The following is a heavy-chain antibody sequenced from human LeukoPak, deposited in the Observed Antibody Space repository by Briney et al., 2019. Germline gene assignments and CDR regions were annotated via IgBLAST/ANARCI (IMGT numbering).Heavy chain of an antibody. CDR2: ITSGGSAT. V-gene: IGHV3-11*01. D-gene: IGHD2-2*02. CDR1: GFTFSDSY. Sequence: GGSLRLSCAASGFTFSDSYMTWIRQAPGMGLEWLAYITSGGSATFFADSVRGRFTISRDNAKNSLFLHMSSLRPEDTAVYYCARVGGLKVPAAIDRQTTPSRRSWFDPWGQGTLVTVSS. J-gene: IGHJ5*02. CDR3: ARVGGLKVPAAIDRQTTPSRRSWFDP.